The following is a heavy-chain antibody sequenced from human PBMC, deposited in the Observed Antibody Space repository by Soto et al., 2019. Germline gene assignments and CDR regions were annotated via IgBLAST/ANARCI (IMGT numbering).Heavy chain of an antibody. J-gene: IGHJ4*02. CDR1: GLSLSTSGVG. Sequence: QITLKESGPTLVKPTQTLTLTCTFSGLSLSTSGVGVGWIRQPPGKALEWLALNYWNDDKRYSPSLKSRLTITKDTSKNQVVLIMTNMDPEDTATYYCAHSSGYYKVDYWGQGTLVTVSS. CDR3: AHSSGYYKVDY. V-gene: IGHV2-5*01. CDR2: NYWNDDK. D-gene: IGHD3-22*01.